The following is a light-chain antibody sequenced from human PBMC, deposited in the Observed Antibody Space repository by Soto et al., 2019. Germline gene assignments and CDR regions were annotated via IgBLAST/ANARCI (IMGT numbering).Light chain of an antibody. CDR1: SSSIGSDS. Sequence: QSVLTQPPSASGTPGQRVTISCSGSSSSIGSDSVNWYQQLPRTAPKVLIYTNNQRPSGVPDRFSGSKYGTSASLASSGLQSEDEADYYCAAWDGSLNVYVFGTGTKLTVL. CDR3: AAWDGSLNVYV. CDR2: TNN. J-gene: IGLJ1*01. V-gene: IGLV1-44*01.